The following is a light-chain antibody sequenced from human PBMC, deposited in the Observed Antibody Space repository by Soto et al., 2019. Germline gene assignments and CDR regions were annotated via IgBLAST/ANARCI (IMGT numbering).Light chain of an antibody. J-gene: IGLJ1*01. Sequence: QSVLTPPPSVSAAPGQRVPISCSGSSSNIGNNYVSWYQQLPGTAPKLLIYDNNKRPSGIPDRFSGSKSGTSATLGITGLQTGDEADYYCGTWDSSLSAGVFGTGTKLTVL. CDR1: SSNIGNNY. CDR3: GTWDSSLSAGV. CDR2: DNN. V-gene: IGLV1-51*01.